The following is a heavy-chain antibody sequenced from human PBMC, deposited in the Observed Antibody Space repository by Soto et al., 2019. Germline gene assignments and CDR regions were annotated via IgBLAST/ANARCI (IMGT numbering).Heavy chain of an antibody. CDR1: GYTFTGYY. D-gene: IGHD6-19*01. CDR3: ARFSAGYSSGWSWNYYYGKDV. Sequence: ASVKVCCNASGYTFTGYYMHWVRQAPGQGLEWMGWINPNSGGTNYAQKFQGWVTMTRDTSISTAYMELSRLRSDDTAVYYCARFSAGYSSGWSWNYYYGKDVWGQVPTFTV. J-gene: IGHJ6*02. CDR2: INPNSGGT. V-gene: IGHV1-2*04.